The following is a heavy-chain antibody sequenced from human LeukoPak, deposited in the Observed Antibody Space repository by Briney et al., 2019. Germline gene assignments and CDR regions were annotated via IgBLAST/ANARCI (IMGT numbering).Heavy chain of an antibody. D-gene: IGHD3-10*02. V-gene: IGHV4-34*01. Sequence: PSETLSLTCAVYGGSFSGYYWSWIRQPPGKGLEWIGEINHSGSNNYNPSLKSRVTISVDTSKNQVSLKLSSVTAADAAVSYCADLGITMCGGVWGKGTTVTISS. CDR1: GGSFSGYY. J-gene: IGHJ6*04. CDR2: INHSGSN. CDR3: ADLGITMCGGV.